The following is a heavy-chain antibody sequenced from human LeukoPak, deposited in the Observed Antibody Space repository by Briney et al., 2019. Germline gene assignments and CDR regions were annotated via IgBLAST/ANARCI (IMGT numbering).Heavy chain of an antibody. CDR3: ARRHSSGWYYYR. CDR1: GGSISSYY. CDR2: IYYSGST. D-gene: IGHD6-19*01. V-gene: IGHV4-59*01. J-gene: IGHJ4*02. Sequence: SETLSLTCTVSGGSISSYYWSWIRQPPGKGLEWIGYIYYSGSTNYNPSLKSRVTISVDTSKNQFPLKLSSVTAADTAVYYCARRHSSGWYYYRWGQGTLVTVSS.